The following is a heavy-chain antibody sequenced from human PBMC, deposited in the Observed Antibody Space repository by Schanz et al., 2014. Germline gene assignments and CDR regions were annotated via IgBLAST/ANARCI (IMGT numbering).Heavy chain of an antibody. CDR2: VSSRSDEI. V-gene: IGHV3-23*05. J-gene: IGHJ2*01. D-gene: IGHD2-21*01. CDR1: TFTFDHYA. CDR3: AKDRGVEWGDGCINWYFDP. Sequence: EVQLLESGGGLVQPGGSLRLSCSASTFTFDHYAMTWVRQAPGKGLEWVAAVSSRSDEIKYADSVRGRFTISRDNSRSAMYRPMNSLRAEDTAVYFGAKDRGVEWGDGCINWYFDPWGRGTLVTVSS.